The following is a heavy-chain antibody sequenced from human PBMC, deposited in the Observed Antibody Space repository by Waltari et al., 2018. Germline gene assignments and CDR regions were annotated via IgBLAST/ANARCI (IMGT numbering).Heavy chain of an antibody. D-gene: IGHD2-21*01. CDR3: ARSVVPIPGES. CDR1: GFILKNYW. Sequence: EVQLVESGGGLVQPGGSLRLSCAAPGFILKNYWMSWGRQAPGKGPEWLANIKGDESEKYDGGSARGRFTISRDNARSLVHLEMNSLRAEDTAVYHCARSVVPIPGESWGQGTLVVVSS. CDR2: IKGDESEK. J-gene: IGHJ4*02. V-gene: IGHV3-7*03.